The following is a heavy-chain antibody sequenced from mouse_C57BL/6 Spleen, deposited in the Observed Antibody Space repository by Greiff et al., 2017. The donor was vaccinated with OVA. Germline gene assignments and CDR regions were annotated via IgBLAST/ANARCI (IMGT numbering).Heavy chain of an antibody. D-gene: IGHD2-4*01. CDR3: ASLYDYVPY. Sequence: VQLQQPGAELVRPGSSVKLSCKASGYTFTSYWMHWVKQRPIQGLEWIGNIDPSDSETHYNQKFKDKATLTVDKSSSTAYMQLSSLPSEDSAVYYGASLYDYVPYWGQGTLVTVSA. J-gene: IGHJ3*01. CDR1: GYTFTSYW. CDR2: IDPSDSET. V-gene: IGHV1-52*01.